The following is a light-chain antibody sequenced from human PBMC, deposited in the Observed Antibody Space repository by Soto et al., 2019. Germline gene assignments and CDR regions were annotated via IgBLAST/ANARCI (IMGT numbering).Light chain of an antibody. Sequence: QSALTQPASVSGSPGQSITISCTGTSSDVGGYNYVSWYQQHPGKAPKLMIYEVSYRPSGVSNRFSASKSGNTASLTISGLQDEDEADYYCSSYTRSSTLVFGGGTQLNVL. V-gene: IGLV2-14*01. CDR2: EVS. CDR1: SSDVGGYNY. CDR3: SSYTRSSTLV. J-gene: IGLJ2*01.